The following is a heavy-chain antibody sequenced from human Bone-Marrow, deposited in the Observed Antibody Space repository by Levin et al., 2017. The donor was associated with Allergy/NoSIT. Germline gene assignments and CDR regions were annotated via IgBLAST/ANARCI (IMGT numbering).Heavy chain of an antibody. D-gene: IGHD2-21*01. CDR1: GLTFSGYW. V-gene: IGHV3-7*02. J-gene: IGHJ4*02. CDR3: ARNGAWSCEF. CDR2: INRDGGDG. Sequence: GGSLRLSCASSGLTFSGYWMAWVRQAPGKGLEWVANINRDGGDGYYVDSVKGRFTISRDNARNSLDLQMNSLRVEDTAVYYCARNGAWSCEFWGQGTLVTVYS.